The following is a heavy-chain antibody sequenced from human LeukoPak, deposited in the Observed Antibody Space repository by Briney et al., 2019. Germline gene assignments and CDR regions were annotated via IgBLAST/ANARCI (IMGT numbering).Heavy chain of an antibody. Sequence: ASVKVSCKASGYTFTGHYMHWVRQAPGQELEGMGWFSPYSGDTNYAQNFEGRVTMTRDTSMSTAFMELSRLTSDDTAVYYCARVRIEAAGRGLDYWGQGTLVTVSS. CDR2: FSPYSGDT. CDR3: ARVRIEAAGRGLDY. J-gene: IGHJ4*02. D-gene: IGHD6-13*01. V-gene: IGHV1-2*02. CDR1: GYTFTGHY.